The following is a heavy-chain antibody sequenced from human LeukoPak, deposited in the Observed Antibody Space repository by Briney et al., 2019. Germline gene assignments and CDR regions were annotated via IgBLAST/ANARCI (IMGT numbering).Heavy chain of an antibody. J-gene: IGHJ3*02. CDR1: GGSFSGYY. V-gene: IGHV4-34*01. D-gene: IGHD3-3*01. Sequence: SETLSLTCAVYGGSFSGYYWSWIRQPPGKGPEWIGEINHSGSTNYNPSLKSRVTISVDTSKNQFSLKLSSVTAADTAVYYCARHSNDFWSGYYNGAFDIWGQGTMVTVSS. CDR2: INHSGST. CDR3: ARHSNDFWSGYYNGAFDI.